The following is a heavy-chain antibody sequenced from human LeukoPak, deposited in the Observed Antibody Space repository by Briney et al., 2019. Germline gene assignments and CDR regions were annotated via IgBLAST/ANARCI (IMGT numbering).Heavy chain of an antibody. J-gene: IGHJ4*02. CDR3: ARLRYNSYTDY. CDR2: IYYSGST. CDR1: GGSISRYY. Sequence: PSETLSLTCTVSGGSISRYYWSWIRQPPGKGLEWIGYIYYSGSTNYNPSLKSRVTISVDTSKNQFSLKLSSVTAADTAVYYCARLRYNSYTDYWGQGTLVTVSS. D-gene: IGHD6-13*01. V-gene: IGHV4-59*01.